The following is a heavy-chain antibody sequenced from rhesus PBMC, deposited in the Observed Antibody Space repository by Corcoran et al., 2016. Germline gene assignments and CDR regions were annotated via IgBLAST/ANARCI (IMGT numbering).Heavy chain of an antibody. J-gene: IGHJ3*01. Sequence: QVQLQESGPGLVKPSETLSLTCAVSGGSISDDYHWSWIRQPPGKGLEWIGYIYGSCGGANYTPSLKNLVTISIATSKRQFSLKLSSVTAADTAVYYCTRLGAAFDSWGQGLRVTVSP. CDR3: TRLGAAFDS. CDR2: IYGSCGGA. V-gene: IGHV4-106*01. D-gene: IGHD1-44*02. CDR1: GGSISDDYH.